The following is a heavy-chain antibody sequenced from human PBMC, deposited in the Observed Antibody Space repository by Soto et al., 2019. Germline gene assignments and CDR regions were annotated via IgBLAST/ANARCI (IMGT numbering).Heavy chain of an antibody. CDR3: ARGIDSGYDPSEIDFDY. CDR2: IYPGDSDT. D-gene: IGHD5-12*01. V-gene: IGHV5-51*01. Sequence: GESLKISCKGSGYSFTSYWIGWVRQMPGKGLEWMGIIYPGDSDTRYSPSFQGQVTISADKSISTAYLQWSSLKASDTAMYYCARGIDSGYDPSEIDFDYWGQGTLVTVSS. CDR1: GYSFTSYW. J-gene: IGHJ4*02.